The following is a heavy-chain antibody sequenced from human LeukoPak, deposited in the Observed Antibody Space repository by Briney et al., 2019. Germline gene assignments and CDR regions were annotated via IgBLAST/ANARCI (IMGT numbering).Heavy chain of an antibody. J-gene: IGHJ6*02. Sequence: ASVKVSCKASGYTFTSYDINWVRQATGQGLEWMGWMNPNSGNTGYARKFQGRVTMTRNTSISTAYMELSSLRSEDTAVYYCARGTYGSERYYYYYGMDVWGQGTTVTVSS. CDR1: GYTFTSYD. CDR2: MNPNSGNT. V-gene: IGHV1-8*01. CDR3: ARGTYGSERYYYYYGMDV. D-gene: IGHD3-10*01.